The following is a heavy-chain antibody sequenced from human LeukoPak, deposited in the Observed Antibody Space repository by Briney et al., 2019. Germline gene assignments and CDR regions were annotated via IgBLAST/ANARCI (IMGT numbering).Heavy chain of an antibody. Sequence: QSGGSLRLSCAASGFTFSSYAMSWVRQAPGKGLEWVSAISGSGGSTYYADSVKGRFTISRDNSKNTLYLQMNSLRAEDTAVYYRAKDLLTGHEPPYNWFDPWGQGTLVTVSS. J-gene: IGHJ5*02. CDR3: AKDLLTGHEPPYNWFDP. V-gene: IGHV3-23*01. D-gene: IGHD1-14*01. CDR1: GFTFSSYA. CDR2: ISGSGGST.